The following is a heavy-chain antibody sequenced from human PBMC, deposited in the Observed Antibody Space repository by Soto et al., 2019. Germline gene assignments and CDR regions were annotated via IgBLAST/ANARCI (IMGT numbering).Heavy chain of an antibody. CDR1: GYSFTSYW. CDR3: ARLGEITVAGPPSSSNDAFDI. Sequence: EVQLVQSGAEVKKPGESLKISCKGSGYSFTSYWIGWVRQMPGKGLEWMGIIYPGDSDTRYSPSFQGQVTISADKSISTAYLQWSSLKASDTAMYYCARLGEITVAGPPSSSNDAFDIWGQGTMVTVSS. D-gene: IGHD6-19*01. V-gene: IGHV5-51*01. CDR2: IYPGDSDT. J-gene: IGHJ3*02.